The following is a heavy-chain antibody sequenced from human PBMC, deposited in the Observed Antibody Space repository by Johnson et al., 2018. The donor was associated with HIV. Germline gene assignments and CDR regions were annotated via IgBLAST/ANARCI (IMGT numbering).Heavy chain of an antibody. D-gene: IGHD1-20*01. J-gene: IGHJ3*02. Sequence: QVQLVESGGGVVQPGGSLRLSCAASGFTFSSYAMHWVRQSPGKGLEWVAVVRYDGNDKYYADSVKGRFTISRDNSKNTLYLQMNSLRAEDTAVYYCAKAGVRGEDNWNDAFDIWGQGTMVTVSS. CDR2: VRYDGNDK. CDR1: GFTFSSYA. CDR3: AKAGVRGEDNWNDAFDI. V-gene: IGHV3-30*02.